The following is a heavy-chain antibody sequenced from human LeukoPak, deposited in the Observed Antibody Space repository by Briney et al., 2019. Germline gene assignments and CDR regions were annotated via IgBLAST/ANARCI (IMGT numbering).Heavy chain of an antibody. Sequence: GGSLRLSCAASGFTFSIYSMNWVRQAPGKGLEWVSYISSSSSTIYYADSVKGRFTISRDNAKKSLYLQMHSLRAEDTAVYYCASMPRRAVGATDFFENWGQGTLVTVSS. CDR3: ASMPRRAVGATDFFEN. CDR2: ISSSSSTI. J-gene: IGHJ4*02. V-gene: IGHV3-48*01. D-gene: IGHD1-26*01. CDR1: GFTFSIYS.